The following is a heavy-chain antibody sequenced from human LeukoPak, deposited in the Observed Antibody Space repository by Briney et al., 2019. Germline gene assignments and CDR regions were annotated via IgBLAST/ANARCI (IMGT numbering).Heavy chain of an antibody. J-gene: IGHJ5*02. CDR2: MNPNSGNT. CDR1: GYTFSNYD. Sequence: GASVKVSCKASGYTFSNYDINWVRQAPGQGLEWMEWMNPNSGNTGYAQNFQGRVTMTRNTSVSTAYMGLSSLTSEDTAVYYCARGRSAALPRQNCFDPWGQGTLVTVSS. D-gene: IGHD3-3*01. V-gene: IGHV1-8*01. CDR3: ARGRSAALPRQNCFDP.